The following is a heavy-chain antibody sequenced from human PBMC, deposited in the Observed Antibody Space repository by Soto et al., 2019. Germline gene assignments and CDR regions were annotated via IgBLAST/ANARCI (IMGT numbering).Heavy chain of an antibody. Sequence: ASVKVSCKASGYTFTSYGISWVRQAPGQGLEWMGWISAYNGITNYAQKLQGRVTMTTDTSTSTAYMELRSLRSDDTAVYYCAREGYDSSGYANWFDPWGQGTLVTVSS. V-gene: IGHV1-18*04. CDR3: AREGYDSSGYANWFDP. CDR1: GYTFTSYG. D-gene: IGHD3-22*01. CDR2: ISAYNGIT. J-gene: IGHJ5*02.